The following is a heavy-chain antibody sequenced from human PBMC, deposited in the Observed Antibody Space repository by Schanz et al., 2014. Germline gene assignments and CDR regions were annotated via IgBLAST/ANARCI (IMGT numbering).Heavy chain of an antibody. CDR2: ISGSGGST. Sequence: EVQLLDSGGGLVQPGGSLRLSCAASGFTFSTYAMSWVRQAPGKGLEWVSAISGSGGSTYYADSVKGRFTISRDNSESSQYHQMNSLNTDGTAVFYCAEEIGYCSRGSCYDYYYYGLDDWGQGTTVTVSS. CDR1: GFTFSTYA. D-gene: IGHD2-15*01. CDR3: AEEIGYCSRGSCYDYYYYGLDD. J-gene: IGHJ6*02. V-gene: IGHV3-23*01.